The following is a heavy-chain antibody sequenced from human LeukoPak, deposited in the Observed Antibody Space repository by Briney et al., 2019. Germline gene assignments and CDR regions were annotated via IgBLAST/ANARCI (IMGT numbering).Heavy chain of an antibody. V-gene: IGHV4-31*03. D-gene: IGHD3-16*02. CDR2: IYYSGST. CDR1: GGSISSGGYY. J-gene: IGHJ4*02. Sequence: SQTLSLTCTVSGGSISSGGYYWSWIRQHPGKGLEWIGYIYYSGSTYYNPSLKSRVTISVDTSKNQFSLKLSSVTAADTAVYYRARVGRYPPTLDYWGQGTLVTVSS. CDR3: ARVGRYPPTLDY.